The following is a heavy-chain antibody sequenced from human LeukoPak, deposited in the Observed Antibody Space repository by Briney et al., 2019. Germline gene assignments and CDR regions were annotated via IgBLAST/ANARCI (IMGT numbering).Heavy chain of an antibody. CDR3: AINYYDSSGYYPIDY. CDR2: IIPIFGTA. V-gene: IGHV1-69*13. Sequence: SVKVSCKASGGTFSSYAISWVRQAPGQGLEWMGGIIPIFGTANYAQKYQGRVTITADESTSTAYMELSSLRSEDTAVYYCAINYYDSSGYYPIDYWGQGTLVTVSS. CDR1: GGTFSSYA. D-gene: IGHD3-22*01. J-gene: IGHJ4*02.